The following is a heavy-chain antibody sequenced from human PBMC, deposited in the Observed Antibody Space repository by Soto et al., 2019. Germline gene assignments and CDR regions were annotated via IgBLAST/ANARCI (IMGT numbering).Heavy chain of an antibody. Sequence: SETLSLTCSVSGDSISNLEYFWAWIRQPPGQALEYIGYIYKSATTYYNPSFESRVAISVDTSKSQFSLNVTSVTAADTAVYFCARGRYCLTGRCFPNWFDSWGQGALVTVLL. J-gene: IGHJ5*01. D-gene: IGHD7-27*01. CDR1: GDSISNLEYF. CDR3: ARGRYCLTGRCFPNWFDS. V-gene: IGHV4-30-4*01. CDR2: IYKSATT.